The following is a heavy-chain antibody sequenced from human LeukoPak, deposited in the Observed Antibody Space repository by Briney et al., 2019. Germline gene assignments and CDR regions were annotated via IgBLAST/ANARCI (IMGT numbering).Heavy chain of an antibody. Sequence: GGSLRLSCAASGFTFSSYAMHWVRQAPGKGLEWVAVISYDGSNKYYADSVKGRFTISRDNSKNTLYLQMNSLRAEDTAVYYCARGDERILYGMDVWGQGTTVTVSS. CDR3: ARGDERILYGMDV. CDR1: GFTFSSYA. CDR2: ISYDGSNK. J-gene: IGHJ6*02. D-gene: IGHD2-15*01. V-gene: IGHV3-30-3*01.